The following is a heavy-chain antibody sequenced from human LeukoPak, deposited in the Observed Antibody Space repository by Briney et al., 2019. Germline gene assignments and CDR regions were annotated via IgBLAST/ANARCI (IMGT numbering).Heavy chain of an antibody. CDR3: TRHYLLGGGIAYFDY. CDR1: GFTFGDYA. D-gene: IGHD2-15*01. J-gene: IGHJ4*02. V-gene: IGHV3-73*01. Sequence: QAGGSLRLSCTASGFTFGDYAMSWVRQASGKGLEWVGRIRSKANSYATAYAASVKGRFTISRDDSKNTAYLQMSSLKTEDTAVYYCTRHYLLGGGIAYFDYWGQGTLVTVSS. CDR2: IRSKANSYAT.